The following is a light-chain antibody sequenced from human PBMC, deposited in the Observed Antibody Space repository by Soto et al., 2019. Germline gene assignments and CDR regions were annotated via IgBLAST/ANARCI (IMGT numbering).Light chain of an antibody. CDR1: QSVSSK. J-gene: IGKJ1*01. CDR3: QHYNDWPPTWT. CDR2: DAS. V-gene: IGKV3-15*01. Sequence: EIVLTQSPATLSLSPGERATLSCRASQSVSSKLAWYQQKPGQAPRVLIYDASTRATGIPARFSGSGSGTKFTLTISSLQSEDFAVYYCQHYNDWPPTWTFGQGTKVDIK.